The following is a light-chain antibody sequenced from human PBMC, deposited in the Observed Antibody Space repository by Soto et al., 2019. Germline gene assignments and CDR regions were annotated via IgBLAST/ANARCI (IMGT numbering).Light chain of an antibody. V-gene: IGKV3-20*01. Sequence: EIVLTQSPGTLSLSPGERATLSCRASQSVSSSYLAWYQQKPGQAPRLLIYGASSRATGSPDRFSGSGSGTDFTLTISRLEPEDFAVYYCQQYGRSTRYTFGQGTKLEIK. J-gene: IGKJ2*01. CDR2: GAS. CDR1: QSVSSSY. CDR3: QQYGRSTRYT.